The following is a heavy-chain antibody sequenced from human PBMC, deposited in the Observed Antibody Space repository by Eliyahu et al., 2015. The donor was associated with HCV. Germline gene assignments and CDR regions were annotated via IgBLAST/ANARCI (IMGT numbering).Heavy chain of an antibody. CDR3: ASGGSTYAY. CDR1: GFTFSTNW. Sequence: SGFTFSTNWMSWVRQAPGKGLEWVANIKEDGSEKNYVDSVKGRFTISRDNAKNSLYLQMNSLRAEDTAVYYCASGGSTYAYWGQGTLVTVSS. J-gene: IGHJ4*02. CDR2: IKEDGSEK. D-gene: IGHD5-18*01. V-gene: IGHV3-7*01.